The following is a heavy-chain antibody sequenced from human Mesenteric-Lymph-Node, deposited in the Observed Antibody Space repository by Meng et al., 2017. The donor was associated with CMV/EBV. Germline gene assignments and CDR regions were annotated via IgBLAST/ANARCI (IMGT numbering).Heavy chain of an antibody. CDR1: GFTFSNYA. CDR2: ITGSGGNT. V-gene: IGHV3-23*01. Sequence: GESLEIFCAASGFTFSNYAMSWVRQAPGKGLEWVSAITGSGGNTYYADSVKGRFTISRDNFKNTLYLQMKGLSAEDTALYYCAKFGASSGRESYWGQGTPVTVSS. J-gene: IGHJ4*02. D-gene: IGHD3-16*01. CDR3: AKFGASSGRESY.